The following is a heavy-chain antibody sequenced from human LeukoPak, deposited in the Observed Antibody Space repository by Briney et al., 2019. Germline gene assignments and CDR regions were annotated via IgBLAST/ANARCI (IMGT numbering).Heavy chain of an antibody. CDR1: GGSISSYY. CDR2: IYYSGST. Sequence: SETLSLTCTVSGGSISSYYWSWLRQPPGKGLEWIGYIYYSGSTNYNPSLKSRVTISVDTSKNQFSLKLSSVTAADTAVYYCARAEMLPDNWFDPWGQGTLVTVSS. J-gene: IGHJ5*02. D-gene: IGHD1-14*01. CDR3: ARAEMLPDNWFDP. V-gene: IGHV4-59*01.